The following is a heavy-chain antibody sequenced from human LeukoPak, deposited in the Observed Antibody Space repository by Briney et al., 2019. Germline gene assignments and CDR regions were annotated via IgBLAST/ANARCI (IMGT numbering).Heavy chain of an antibody. J-gene: IGHJ4*02. D-gene: IGHD1-14*01. CDR2: ISGSGDST. CDR3: AKKAPDNGGSYFDY. CDR1: GFTFSSYA. Sequence: PGGSLRLSCAASGFTFSSYAMSWVRQAPGKGLEWVSAISGSGDSTYSTDSVQGRLTISRDNSNNTLYLQMNSLRAEDTAVYYCAKKAPDNGGSYFDYWGQGTLVTVSS. V-gene: IGHV3-23*01.